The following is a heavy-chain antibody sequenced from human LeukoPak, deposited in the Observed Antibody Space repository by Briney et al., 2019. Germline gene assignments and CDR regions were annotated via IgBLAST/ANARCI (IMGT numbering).Heavy chain of an antibody. J-gene: IGHJ4*02. CDR3: ATLLYGDYGVSAYFDY. V-gene: IGHV1-24*01. CDR1: GYTLTELS. CDR2: FDPEDGET. Sequence: ASVKVSCTVSGYTLTELSMHWVRQAPGKGLEWMGGFDPEDGETIYAQKFQGRVTMTEDTSTDTAYMELSSLRSEDTAVYYCATLLYGDYGVSAYFDYWGQGTLVTVSS. D-gene: IGHD4-17*01.